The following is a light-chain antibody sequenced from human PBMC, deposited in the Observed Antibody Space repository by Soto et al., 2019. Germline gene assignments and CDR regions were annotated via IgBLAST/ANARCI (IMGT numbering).Light chain of an antibody. CDR3: HQYDNAPQT. CDR1: QTLRRTY. J-gene: IGKJ2*01. CDR2: GAS. V-gene: IGKV3-20*01. Sequence: EIVLMQSPGTLSLSPGERATLSCRASQTLRRTYIAWYQQKPGQAPRVLIYGASKRATGIPDRFSGSGSGTDFSLTIRRLEPEDFAVYYWHQYDNAPQTYGPGTKVEIK.